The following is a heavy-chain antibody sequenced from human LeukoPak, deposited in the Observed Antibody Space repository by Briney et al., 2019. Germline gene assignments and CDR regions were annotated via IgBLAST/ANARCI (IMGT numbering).Heavy chain of an antibody. D-gene: IGHD3-16*01. V-gene: IGHV4-30-2*01. CDR2: IYHSGST. Sequence: SETLSLTCAVSGGSISSGGYPWSWIRQPPGKGLEWIGYIYHSGSTYYNPSLKSRVTISVDRSKNQFSLKLSSVTAADTAVYYCARDRMGYDYVWGSYLDAFDIWGQGTMVTVSS. CDR1: GGSISSGGYP. J-gene: IGHJ3*02. CDR3: ARDRMGYDYVWGSYLDAFDI.